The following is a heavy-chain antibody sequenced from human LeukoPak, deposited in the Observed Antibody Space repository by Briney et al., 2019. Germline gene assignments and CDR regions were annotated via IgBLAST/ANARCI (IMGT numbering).Heavy chain of an antibody. CDR3: ARDLRLTYYYYMDV. D-gene: IGHD3-16*01. CDR2: INWNGGST. V-gene: IGHV3-20*04. CDR1: GLTFDDYG. Sequence: GGSLRLSCAAFGLTFDDYGMSWVRQAPGKGLEWVSGINWNGGSTGYADSVKGRFTISRDNAKNSLYLQMNSLRAEDTALYYCARDLRLTYYYYMDVWGKGTTVTVSS. J-gene: IGHJ6*03.